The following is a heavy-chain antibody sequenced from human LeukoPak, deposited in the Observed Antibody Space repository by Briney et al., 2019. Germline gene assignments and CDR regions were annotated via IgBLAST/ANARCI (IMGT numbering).Heavy chain of an antibody. CDR2: ISGSTGRT. V-gene: IGHV3-23*01. J-gene: IGHJ4*02. Sequence: GGSLRLSCAASGFTFSSYSMNWVRQAPGKGLEWVSAISGSTGRTYFADSVKGRFTISRDNSKNTLYLQMNNLRAEDTAVYYCAKDSRSLAAAGEVDYWGQGTLVTVSS. CDR1: GFTFSSYS. CDR3: AKDSRSLAAAGEVDY. D-gene: IGHD6-13*01.